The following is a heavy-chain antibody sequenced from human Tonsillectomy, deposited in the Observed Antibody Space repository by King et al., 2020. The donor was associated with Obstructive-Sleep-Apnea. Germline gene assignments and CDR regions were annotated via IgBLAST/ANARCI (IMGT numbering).Heavy chain of an antibody. J-gene: IGHJ6*02. D-gene: IGHD2-2*01. V-gene: IGHV3-74*01. CDR2: INSDGSST. CDR1: GFTFSSYW. Sequence: VQLVESGGGLVQPGGSLRLSCAASGFTFSSYWMHWVRHAPGKGLVWVSRINSDGSSTSYADSVKGRFTISRDNAKNTLYLQMNSLRAEDTAVYYCARDPRSTARYYGMDVWGQGTTVTVSS. CDR3: ARDPRSTARYYGMDV.